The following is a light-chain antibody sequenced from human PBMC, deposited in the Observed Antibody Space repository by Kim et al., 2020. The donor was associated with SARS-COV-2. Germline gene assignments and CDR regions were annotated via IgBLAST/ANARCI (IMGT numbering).Light chain of an antibody. CDR1: QSTSRW. Sequence: DIQMTQSPSTLSASVGDRVTITCRASQSTSRWLAWYQQKPGKAPKLLIYKASSLESGVPSRFSGSGSGTEFTLTISSLQPNDFATYYSQQYGSYWTFGQGTKVEIK. CDR2: KAS. J-gene: IGKJ1*01. CDR3: QQYGSYWT. V-gene: IGKV1-5*03.